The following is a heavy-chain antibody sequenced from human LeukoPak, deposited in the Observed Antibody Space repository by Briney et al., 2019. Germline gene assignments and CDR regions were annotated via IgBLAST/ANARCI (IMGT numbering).Heavy chain of an antibody. J-gene: IGHJ4*02. CDR1: GFTFSDFW. D-gene: IGHD6-13*01. CDR3: VRDDSSHFDY. Sequence: GGSLRLSCAASGFTFSDFWMYWVRQVPGKGLVWVSRINTDGSTTSYADSVKGRFTISRDNAKNTLYLQMNSLRAEDTAVYYCVRDDSSHFDYWGQGALVTVSS. CDR2: INTDGSTT. V-gene: IGHV3-74*01.